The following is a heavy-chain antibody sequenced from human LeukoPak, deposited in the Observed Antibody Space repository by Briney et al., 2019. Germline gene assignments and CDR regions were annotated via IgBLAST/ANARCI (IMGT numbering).Heavy chain of an antibody. CDR3: ARSFDSAYYYMDV. V-gene: IGHV4-59*08. J-gene: IGHJ6*03. CDR1: GGSISSSY. CDR2: VSHSGGT. D-gene: IGHD3-10*01. Sequence: SETLSLTCTVSGGSISSSYWSWIRQPPGKGLDWIGYVSHSGGTNYKPSFKSRATISVDTSKRQFSLKLSSVTAADTAVYYCARSFDSAYYYMDVWGKGTTVTVS.